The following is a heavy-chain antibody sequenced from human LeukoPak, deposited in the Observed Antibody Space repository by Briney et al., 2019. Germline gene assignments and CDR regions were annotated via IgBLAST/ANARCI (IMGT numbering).Heavy chain of an antibody. V-gene: IGHV3-21*01. J-gene: IGHJ6*03. CDR2: ISSSGSDT. CDR3: ARDQFYDFWSGHYRPCMDV. D-gene: IGHD3-3*01. Sequence: GGSLRPSCAASGFTFRNYRMNWVRQGPGKGLEWVSSISSSGSDTYYADSVEGRFTISRDNASNSLFLQMDSLRAEDTAVYFCARDQFYDFWSGHYRPCMDVWGKGTTVTVSS. CDR1: GFTFRNYR.